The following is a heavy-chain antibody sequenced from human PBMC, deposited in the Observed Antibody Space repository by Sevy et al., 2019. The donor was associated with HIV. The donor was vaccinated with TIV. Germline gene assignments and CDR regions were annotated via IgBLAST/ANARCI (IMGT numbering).Heavy chain of an antibody. CDR3: AREVGGFNCSSYYFDS. Sequence: GGSLRLSCETSGFIFTDYWMSWVRQIPGKGLEWVAAIKQDQSEKYYVDAVKRRFAICGDSAKKAVSLQMNGLRAEDTALYFCAREVGGFNCSSYYFDSWGQGTLVTVSS. J-gene: IGHJ4*02. CDR2: IKQDQSEK. D-gene: IGHD2-15*01. V-gene: IGHV3-7*01. CDR1: GFIFTDYW.